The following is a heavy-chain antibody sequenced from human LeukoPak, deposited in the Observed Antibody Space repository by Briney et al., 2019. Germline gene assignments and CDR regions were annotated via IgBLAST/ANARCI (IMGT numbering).Heavy chain of an antibody. CDR1: GFTFDDYG. D-gene: IGHD3-10*01. Sequence: PGGSLRLSCAASGFTFDDYGMSWARQAPGKGLEWVSGINWNGGSTGYADSVKGRFTISRDNAKNSLYLQMNSLRAEDTALYYCARDLGDVSMVRGVMVYFDYWGQGTLVTVSS. CDR2: INWNGGST. CDR3: ARDLGDVSMVRGVMVYFDY. J-gene: IGHJ4*02. V-gene: IGHV3-20*04.